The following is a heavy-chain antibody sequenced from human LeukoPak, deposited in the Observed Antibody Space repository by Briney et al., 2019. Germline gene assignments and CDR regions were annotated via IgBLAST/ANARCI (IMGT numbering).Heavy chain of an antibody. V-gene: IGHV1-69*04. CDR3: ARDRYGSSHGPSDFDD. J-gene: IGHJ4*02. CDR2: IIPILGIA. CDR1: GGTFSSYT. Sequence: GASVKVSCKASGGTFSSYTISWLRQAPGQGLDWMGRIIPILGIANYAQKFQGRVTMTADKPTSTAYMELSSLRSEDTAVYYCARDRYGSSHGPSDFDDWGQGTLVTVSS. D-gene: IGHD6-13*01.